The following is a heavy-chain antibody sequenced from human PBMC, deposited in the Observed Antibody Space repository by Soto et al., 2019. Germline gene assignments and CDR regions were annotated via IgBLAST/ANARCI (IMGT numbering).Heavy chain of an antibody. CDR2: IYWDDDK. CDR3: IQSRCGGDCLQSYASYYYYGMDV. V-gene: IGHV2-5*02. CDR1: AFSLSTGGVG. D-gene: IGHD2-21*02. J-gene: IGHJ6*02. Sequence: QNTLKESGPTLVKPTQTLTLTCTFSAFSLSTGGVGVGWIRQPPGKALEWLALIYWDDDKRYSPSLRSRLTITKDTYKNQVVLTMTNMDPVDTATYYCIQSRCGGDCLQSYASYYYYGMDVWGQGTTVTVSS.